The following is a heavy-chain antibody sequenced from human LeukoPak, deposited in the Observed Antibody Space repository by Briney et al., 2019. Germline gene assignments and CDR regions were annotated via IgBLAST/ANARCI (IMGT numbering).Heavy chain of an antibody. CDR2: INHSGST. V-gene: IGHV4-34*01. CDR1: GGSFSGYY. D-gene: IGHD3-10*01. Sequence: PSETLPLTCAAYGGSFSGYYWNWIRQSPGMGLEWIGEINHSGSTNYNPSLKSRVTISVDTPKNQFSLRLTSVTAADTAVYYCARGRVQYYFGSGSQGWFDPWGQGTLVTVSS. J-gene: IGHJ5*02. CDR3: ARGRVQYYFGSGSQGWFDP.